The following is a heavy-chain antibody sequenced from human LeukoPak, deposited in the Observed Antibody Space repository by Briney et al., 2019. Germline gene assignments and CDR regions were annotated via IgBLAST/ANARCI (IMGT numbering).Heavy chain of an antibody. V-gene: IGHV4-59*01. D-gene: IGHD2-15*01. CDR2: IYYSGST. CDR3: AREVVLDRFGFDY. CDR1: GGSISSYY. Sequence: SETLSLTCTVSGGSISSYYWSWIRQPPGKGLEWIGYIYYSGSTNYNPSLKSRVTISVDTSKNQFSLKLSSVTAADTAVYYCAREVVLDRFGFDYWGQGTLVTVSS. J-gene: IGHJ4*02.